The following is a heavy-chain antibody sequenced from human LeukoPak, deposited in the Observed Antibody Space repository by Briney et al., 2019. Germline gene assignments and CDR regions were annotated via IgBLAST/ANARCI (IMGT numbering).Heavy chain of an antibody. CDR2: ISGSGGGT. J-gene: IGHJ4*02. CDR3: AKVGGRATYYYDSSGYYYYPY. CDR1: GFTFSNYA. D-gene: IGHD3-22*01. V-gene: IGHV3-23*01. Sequence: GGSLRLSCAASGFTFSNYAMSWVRQAPGKGLEWVSAISGSGGGTYYADSVKGRFTISRDNSKNTLYLQMNSLRAEDTAVYYCAKVGGRATYYYDSSGYYYYPYWGQGTLVTVSS.